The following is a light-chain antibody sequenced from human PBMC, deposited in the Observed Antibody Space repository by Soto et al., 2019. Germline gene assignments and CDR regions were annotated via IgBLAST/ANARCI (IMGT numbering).Light chain of an antibody. J-gene: IGKJ2*01. CDR1: QSVDRN. CDR3: QQYNDWPYT. CDR2: AAS. Sequence: ETVMTQSPATLSVSPGERATLSCRASQSVDRNLAWYQQSPGQPPRLLIYAASSRAAGIPARFSGSGSGTEFTLTISSLLSEDFAIYYCQQYNDWPYTFGQGTKLEIK. V-gene: IGKV3-15*01.